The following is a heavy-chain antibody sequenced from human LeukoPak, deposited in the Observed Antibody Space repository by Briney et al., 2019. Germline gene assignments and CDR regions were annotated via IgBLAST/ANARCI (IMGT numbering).Heavy chain of an antibody. V-gene: IGHV3-30*02. CDR2: VRSDGSDK. Sequence: GGSLRLSCRASGFTFTYYGMHWVRQAPGKGLEWVTFVRSDGSDKYYADSVKGRFTFSRDNSKNTVYLQMNSLRPEDTAVYYCVRDRDWAFDYWGQGSLVTVSS. D-gene: IGHD2-21*02. CDR3: VRDRDWAFDY. CDR1: GFTFTYYG. J-gene: IGHJ4*02.